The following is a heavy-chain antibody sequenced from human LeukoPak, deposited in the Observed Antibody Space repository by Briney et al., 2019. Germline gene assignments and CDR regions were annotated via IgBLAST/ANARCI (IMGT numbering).Heavy chain of an antibody. Sequence: PETLSLTCTVSGGSISSYYWSWIRQPPGKGLEWIGYVYSSGSTNYTPPLKSRVPISVDTSKNQFSLKLSSVTAAHTAVYYCARLEAAAGYNWFDPWGQGTLVTVSS. J-gene: IGHJ5*02. D-gene: IGHD6-13*01. CDR2: VYSSGST. V-gene: IGHV4-59*08. CDR3: ARLEAAAGYNWFDP. CDR1: GGSISSYY.